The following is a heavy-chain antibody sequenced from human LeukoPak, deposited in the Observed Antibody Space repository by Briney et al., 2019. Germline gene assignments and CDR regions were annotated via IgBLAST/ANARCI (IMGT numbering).Heavy chain of an antibody. CDR3: ARTRTDFWSGYYSS. D-gene: IGHD3-3*01. CDR2: SDPEDGET. CDR1: GYTLTELS. V-gene: IGHV1-24*01. J-gene: IGHJ5*02. Sequence: ASVKVSCKVSGYTLTELSMHWVRQAPGKGLEWMGGSDPEDGETIYAQKFQGRVTMTTDTSTSTAYMELRSLRSDDTAVYYCARTRTDFWSGYYSSWGQGTLVTVSS.